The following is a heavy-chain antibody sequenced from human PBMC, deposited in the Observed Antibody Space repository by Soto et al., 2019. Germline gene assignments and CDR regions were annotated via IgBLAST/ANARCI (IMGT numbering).Heavy chain of an antibody. V-gene: IGHV4-38-2*01. Sequence: SETLSLTCAVSGYSISSGYYWGWLRQSPGKGPEWIGSVFYTGFTSYNPSLESRVSVSVDTSKNQFSLKVSGVSATDTAVYYCATSQKGYNWNYFDHWGQGALVTVSS. CDR1: GYSISSGYY. CDR3: ATSQKGYNWNYFDH. CDR2: VFYTGFT. D-gene: IGHD1-20*01. J-gene: IGHJ4*02.